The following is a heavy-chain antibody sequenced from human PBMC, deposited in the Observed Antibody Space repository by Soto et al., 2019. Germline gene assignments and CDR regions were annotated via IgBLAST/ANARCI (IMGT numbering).Heavy chain of an antibody. CDR3: ARAITIFGVVTTYYYGMDV. Sequence: SVKVSCKASGGTFSSYAISWVRQAPGQGLEWMGGIIPIFGTANYAQKFQGRVTITADESTSTAYMELSSLRSEDTAVYYCARAITIFGVVTTYYYGMDVWGQGTTVTVSS. CDR1: GGTFSSYA. J-gene: IGHJ6*02. CDR2: IIPIFGTA. V-gene: IGHV1-69*13. D-gene: IGHD3-3*01.